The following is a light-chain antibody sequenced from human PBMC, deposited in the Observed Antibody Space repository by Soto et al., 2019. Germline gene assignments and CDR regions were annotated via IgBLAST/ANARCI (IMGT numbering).Light chain of an antibody. Sequence: DVVMTQSPLSLPVTLGQPASISCRSSQSLVYSDGNTSLNWFQQRPGQSPRRLIYKVSNRDSGVPDRFSGSGSGTDFTLKISRVEAEDVGVYYCMQGTHYTFGQGTKVEIK. V-gene: IGKV2-30*01. CDR3: MQGTHYT. CDR1: QSLVYSDGNTS. J-gene: IGKJ1*01. CDR2: KVS.